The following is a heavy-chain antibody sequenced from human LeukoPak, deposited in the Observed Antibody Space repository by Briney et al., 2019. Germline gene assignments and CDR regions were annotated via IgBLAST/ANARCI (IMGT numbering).Heavy chain of an antibody. D-gene: IGHD2-21*02. CDR1: GFTFSSYW. Sequence: PGGSLRLSCAASGFTFSSYWMSWVRQAPGKGLEWVANIKQDGSEKYYVDSVKGRFTISRDNAKNSLYLQVNSLRAEDTAVYYCARFVVVTASYNWFDPWGQGTLVTVSS. J-gene: IGHJ5*02. CDR2: IKQDGSEK. V-gene: IGHV3-7*01. CDR3: ARFVVVTASYNWFDP.